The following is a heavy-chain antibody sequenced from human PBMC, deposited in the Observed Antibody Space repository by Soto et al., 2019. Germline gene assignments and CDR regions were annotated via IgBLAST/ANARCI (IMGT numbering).Heavy chain of an antibody. J-gene: IGHJ4*02. D-gene: IGHD5-18*01. CDR3: ARDVGYSYGSETNYFDY. V-gene: IGHV3-7*03. CDR2: IKQDGSTI. CDR1: GFTFSGYW. Sequence: GGSLRLSCAASGFTFSGYWMTWVRQAPGKGLEWVANIKQDGSTIYYVDSVKGRFTISRDNAENSPYLQMNSLRAEDTAVYYCARDVGYSYGSETNYFDYWGQGSLVTVTA.